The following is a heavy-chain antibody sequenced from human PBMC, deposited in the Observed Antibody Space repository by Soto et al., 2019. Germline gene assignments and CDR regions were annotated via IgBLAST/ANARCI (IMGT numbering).Heavy chain of an antibody. Sequence: VSCKSCVDTFTTYDINWVRQATGLGLEWMGWINPNSGNIGYAQRFQGRVTMTRDTAIRTAYMELRSLRSDDTAVYYGARVFYDSSGHSEAWGQGILVTVSS. D-gene: IGHD3-22*01. V-gene: IGHV1-8*01. CDR2: INPNSGNI. CDR3: ARVFYDSSGHSEA. CDR1: VDTFTTYD. J-gene: IGHJ5*02.